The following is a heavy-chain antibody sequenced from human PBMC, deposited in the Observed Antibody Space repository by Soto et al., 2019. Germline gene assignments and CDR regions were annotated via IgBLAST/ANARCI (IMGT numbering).Heavy chain of an antibody. CDR2: ISYDGSNK. CDR3: AKVVAGDLFDY. Sequence: QVQLVESGGGVVQPGRSLRLSCAASGFTFSSYGMHWVRQAPGKGLEWVAVISYDGSNKYYADSVKGRFTISRDNSKNTLYLQMNSLIAEDTAVYYCAKVVAGDLFDYWGQGTLVTVSS. V-gene: IGHV3-30*18. CDR1: GFTFSSYG. D-gene: IGHD6-19*01. J-gene: IGHJ4*02.